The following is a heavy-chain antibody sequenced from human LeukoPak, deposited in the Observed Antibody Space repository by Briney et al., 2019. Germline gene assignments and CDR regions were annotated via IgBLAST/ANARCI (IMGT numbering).Heavy chain of an antibody. V-gene: IGHV3-21*01. CDR2: INSSSTYI. J-gene: IGHJ5*02. D-gene: IGHD3-3*01. CDR1: GFTFGTYT. CDR3: ASDLLVEWLSNTGFDP. Sequence: GGSLTLYCAASGFTFGTYTMNWVRQAPGKGLEWVSSINSSSTYIYYADSVKGRFTISRDNAKKSLNLQMNSLRAEDTAVYYCASDLLVEWLSNTGFDPWGEGTLVTVSS.